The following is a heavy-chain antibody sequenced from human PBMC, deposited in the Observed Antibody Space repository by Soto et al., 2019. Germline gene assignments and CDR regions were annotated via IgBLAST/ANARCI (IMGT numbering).Heavy chain of an antibody. V-gene: IGHV3-9*01. CDR3: AKDPRKYSSFFDY. D-gene: IGHD6-6*01. CDR2: ISWNSGSI. J-gene: IGHJ4*02. CDR1: GFTFDDYA. Sequence: PGGSLRLSCAASGFTFDDYAMHWVRQAPGKGLEWVSGISWNSGSIGYADSVKGRFTISRDNAKNSLYLQMNSLRAEDTALYYCAKDPRKYSSFFDYWGQGTLVTSPQ.